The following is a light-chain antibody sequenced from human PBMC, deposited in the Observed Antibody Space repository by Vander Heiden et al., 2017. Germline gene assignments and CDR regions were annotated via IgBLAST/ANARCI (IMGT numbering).Light chain of an antibody. Sequence: DIPMTQSPSSLSASVGDRVTITCRASQSISSYLNWYQQKPGKAPKLLIYAASSLQSGVPSRFSGSGSWTDFTRTISSMQPADFATDYWRQRYRTPPITFGPGTKVEIK. CDR2: AAS. V-gene: IGKV1-39*01. CDR3: RQRYRTPPIT. CDR1: QSISSY. J-gene: IGKJ3*01.